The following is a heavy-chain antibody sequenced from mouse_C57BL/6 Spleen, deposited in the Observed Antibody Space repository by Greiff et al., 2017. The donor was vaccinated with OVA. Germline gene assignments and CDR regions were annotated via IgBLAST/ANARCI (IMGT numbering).Heavy chain of an antibody. CDR2: IYPSDSET. CDR3: AREGANWAFDD. Sequence: VQLQQPGAELVRPGSSVKLSCKASGYTFTSYWMDWVKQRPGQGLEWIGNIYPSDSETHYNQKFKDKATLTVDKSSSTAYMQLSRLTSEDSAVYDSAREGANWAFDDWGKGTTLIVAS. D-gene: IGHD4-1*01. J-gene: IGHJ2*01. V-gene: IGHV1-61*01. CDR1: GYTFTSYW.